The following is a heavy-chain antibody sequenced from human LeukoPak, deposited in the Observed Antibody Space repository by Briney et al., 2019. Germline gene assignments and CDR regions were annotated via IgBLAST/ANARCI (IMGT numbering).Heavy chain of an antibody. D-gene: IGHD3-9*01. Sequence: GGSLRLSCAAPGFTFSNHGMNWVRQAPGKGLEWLSGVSPPGGGTYYADSVKGRFTISRDNSKNTLYLQMNSLRAEDTAVYYCAKDRPYYDILTGSHWGQGTLVTVSS. J-gene: IGHJ4*02. V-gene: IGHV3-23*01. CDR3: AKDRPYYDILTGSH. CDR1: GFTFSNHG. CDR2: VSPPGGGT.